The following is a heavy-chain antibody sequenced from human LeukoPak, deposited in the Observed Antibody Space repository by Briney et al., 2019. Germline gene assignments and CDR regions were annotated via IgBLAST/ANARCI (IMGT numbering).Heavy chain of an antibody. V-gene: IGHV3-11*01. CDR1: GFTFSDYY. Sequence: PGGSLRLSCAASGFTFSDYYMSWIRQAPGKGLEWVSYISSSGSTILYADSVKGRFTISRDNTKNSLYLQMNSLRAEDTALYYCAKEIGGYSYGYFLQPTAQGFDYWGQGTLVTVSS. CDR2: ISSSGSTI. J-gene: IGHJ4*02. CDR3: AKEIGGYSYGYFLQPTAQGFDY. D-gene: IGHD5-18*01.